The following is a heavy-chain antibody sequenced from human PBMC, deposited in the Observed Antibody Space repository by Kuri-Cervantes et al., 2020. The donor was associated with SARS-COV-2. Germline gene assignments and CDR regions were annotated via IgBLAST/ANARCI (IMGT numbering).Heavy chain of an antibody. Sequence: SETLSLTCTVSGCSVSSGSYYWGWIRQPPGKGLEWIGYIYYSGSTNYNPSLKSRVTISVDTSKNQFSLKLSPVAAADTAVYYCARGDCSGGSCYGMDVWGQGTTVTVSS. J-gene: IGHJ6*02. D-gene: IGHD2-15*01. CDR3: ARGDCSGGSCYGMDV. V-gene: IGHV4-61*01. CDR2: IYYSGST. CDR1: GCSVSSGSYY.